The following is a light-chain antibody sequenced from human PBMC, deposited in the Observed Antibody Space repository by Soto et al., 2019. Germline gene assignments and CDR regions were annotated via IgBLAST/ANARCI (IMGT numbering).Light chain of an antibody. CDR1: QYGNTDY. CDR2: SIF. Sequence: EMVLTQSPATLSLSPGERATLYCRPSQYGNTDYLAWYQQRPGQPPRLLIYSIFIRANGTPDRFSGSGSGTDFTLTISRLAPEDSAVYYCQHYYRPQWTFGQGSRVEIK. J-gene: IGKJ1*01. V-gene: IGKV3-20*01. CDR3: QHYYRPQWT.